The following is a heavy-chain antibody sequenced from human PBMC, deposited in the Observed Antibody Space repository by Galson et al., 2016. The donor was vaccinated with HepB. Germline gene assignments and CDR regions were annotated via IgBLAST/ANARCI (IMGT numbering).Heavy chain of an antibody. V-gene: IGHV4-34*01. Sequence: ETLSLTCAVNGGSFSACFWTWIRQPPGKGLEWIGGIDYSGNTKYNPSLKGRFTMSVDTSKTQLSLKLSSVTAADTAVYYCARHSHTVGLDFWGQGTLVTVSS. J-gene: IGHJ4*02. CDR2: IDYSGNT. D-gene: IGHD1-26*01. CDR3: ARHSHTVGLDF. CDR1: GGSFSACF.